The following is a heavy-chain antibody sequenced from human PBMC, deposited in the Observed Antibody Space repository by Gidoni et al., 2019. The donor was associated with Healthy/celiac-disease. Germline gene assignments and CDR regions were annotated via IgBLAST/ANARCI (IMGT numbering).Heavy chain of an antibody. D-gene: IGHD6-6*01. CDR3: ARDSRLVRYYYYGMDV. CDR1: GFTFRLYG. Sequence: QVQLVEYGGGVVQPGRSLRLSCAASGFTFRLYGRHWVRQAPGKGLEWVAVIWHDGSNKYYADSVNGRFTISRDNSKNTLYLQMNSLRAEDTAVYYCARDSRLVRYYYYGMDVWGQGTTVTVSS. V-gene: IGHV3-33*01. CDR2: IWHDGSNK. J-gene: IGHJ6*02.